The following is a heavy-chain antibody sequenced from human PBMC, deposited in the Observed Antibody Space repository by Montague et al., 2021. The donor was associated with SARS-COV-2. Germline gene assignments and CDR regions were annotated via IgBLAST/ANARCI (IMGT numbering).Heavy chain of an antibody. CDR2: IEHGHSTI. Sequence: SLRLSCAASGFTFPKYAMSWVRQTPGKGLEWVALIEHGHSTIWHADSVKGRFTISRDDSKNTLYLEMASLRVEDTAVYYCAREFPGDYGYWYYYFMDFWGQGTTVTVSS. V-gene: IGHV3-23*03. D-gene: IGHD4-17*01. J-gene: IGHJ6*03. CDR3: AREFPGDYGYWYYYFMDF. CDR1: GFTFPKYA.